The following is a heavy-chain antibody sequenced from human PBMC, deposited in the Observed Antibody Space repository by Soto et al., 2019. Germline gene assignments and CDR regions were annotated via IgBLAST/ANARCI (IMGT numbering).Heavy chain of an antibody. D-gene: IGHD3-16*01. V-gene: IGHV3-23*01. J-gene: IGHJ2*01. Sequence: EVQLLESGGGLARPGGSLRLSCVASGFTFSDYAMTWVRQALGKGLEWVATISATGGNIEYTDSLKGRFTISRDNSKNTLYLQLNGLTSDDTAVHYCAKVAGGLGYFDLWGRGTLVTVSS. CDR3: AKVAGGLGYFDL. CDR1: GFTFSDYA. CDR2: ISATGGNI.